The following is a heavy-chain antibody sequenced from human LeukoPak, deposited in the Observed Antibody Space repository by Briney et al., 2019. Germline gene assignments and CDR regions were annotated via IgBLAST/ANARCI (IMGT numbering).Heavy chain of an antibody. J-gene: IGHJ5*02. Sequence: GGSLRLSCAASGFTSSRYWMHWVRQAPGKGLVWVSRINSYGSSTSYADSVKGRFTNSPDHANNTLYLQMTSLKAEDTAVYYCARWKVDYDILTGAPPNPGFDPWGQGTLVTVSS. CDR2: INSYGSST. V-gene: IGHV3-74*01. D-gene: IGHD3-9*01. CDR1: GFTSSRYW. CDR3: ARWKVDYDILTGAPPNPGFDP.